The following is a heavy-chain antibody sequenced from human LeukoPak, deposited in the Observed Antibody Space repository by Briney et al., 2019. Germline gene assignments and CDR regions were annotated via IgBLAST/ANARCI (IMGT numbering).Heavy chain of an antibody. V-gene: IGHV4-30-4*01. CDR1: GGSISSADYF. J-gene: IGHJ4*02. CDR2: IYYSGNT. D-gene: IGHD4-11*01. CDR3: ARRDYTGSWVDY. Sequence: SQTLSLTCTVSGGSISSADYFWSWIRQPPGKGLEWIGCIYYSGNTYYDPSLKGRITISLDTSKNQFSLNLSSVTAADTAVYYCARRDYTGSWVDYWGQGTLVTVSS.